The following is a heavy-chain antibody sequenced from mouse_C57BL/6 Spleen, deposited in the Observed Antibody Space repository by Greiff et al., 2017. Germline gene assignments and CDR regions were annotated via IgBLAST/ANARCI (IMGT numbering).Heavy chain of an antibody. J-gene: IGHJ2*01. CDR3: ARDGDFITTVVADY. CDR2: INPSNGGT. CDR1: GYTFTSYW. V-gene: IGHV1-53*01. Sequence: QVQLQQSGTELVKPGASVKLSCKASGYTFTSYWMHWVKQRPGQGLEWIGNINPSNGGTNYNEKFKSKATLTVDKSSSTAYMQLSSLTSEDSTVYYCARDGDFITTVVADYWGQGTTLTVSS. D-gene: IGHD1-1*01.